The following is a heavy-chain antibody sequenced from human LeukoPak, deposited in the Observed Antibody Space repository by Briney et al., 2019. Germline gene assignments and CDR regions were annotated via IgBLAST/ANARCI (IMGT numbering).Heavy chain of an antibody. CDR3: AKGPDIVVVPAAIWGLSYYFDY. Sequence: GGSLRLSCAASGFTFSSYAMSWARQAPGKGLEWVSAISGSGGSTYYADSVKGRFTISRDNSKNTLYLQMNSLRAEDTAVYYCAKGPDIVVVPAAIWGLSYYFDYWGQGTLVTVSS. CDR2: ISGSGGST. D-gene: IGHD2-2*02. J-gene: IGHJ4*02. CDR1: GFTFSSYA. V-gene: IGHV3-23*01.